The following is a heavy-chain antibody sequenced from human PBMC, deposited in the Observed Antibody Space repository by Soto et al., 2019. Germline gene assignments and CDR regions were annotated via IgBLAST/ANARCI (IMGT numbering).Heavy chain of an antibody. CDR1: GGSISSGDYN. CDR3: ARYLPSYAYGSGTPFYYYGVDV. J-gene: IGHJ6*02. CDR2: IYYSGST. D-gene: IGHD3-10*01. Sequence: QVQLQESGPGLVKPSQTLSLTCTVSGGSISSGDYNWSWIRQPPGKGLEGIGYIYYSGSTYYNPSLKSPITISVDTSTNHFSLKLSSVTAADTAVYYGARYLPSYAYGSGTPFYYYGVDVWGQGTTVTVSS. V-gene: IGHV4-30-4*01.